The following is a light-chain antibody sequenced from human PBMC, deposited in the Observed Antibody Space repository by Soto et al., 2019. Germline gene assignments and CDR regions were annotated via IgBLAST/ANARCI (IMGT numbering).Light chain of an antibody. CDR3: RQYGSSPPLT. V-gene: IGKV3-20*01. J-gene: IGKJ4*01. CDR1: QSVSSSY. Sequence: EIVLTQSPGTLSLSPGERATLSCRASQSVSSSYLAWYQQKPGQAPRLLIYGASSRATGIPDRFSGSGSGTDFTLTISRLEPEDFAVYYCRQYGSSPPLTFGGGTKVEIK. CDR2: GAS.